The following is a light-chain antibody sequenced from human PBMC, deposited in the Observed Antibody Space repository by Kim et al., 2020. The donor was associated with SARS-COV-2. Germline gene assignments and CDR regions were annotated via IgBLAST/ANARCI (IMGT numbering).Light chain of an antibody. CDR3: QQYNNWPPIT. CDR2: GAS. Sequence: CPGESATLSCRASQSVSSHLAWYQQKPGQAPRLLNYGASTRATGIPARFSGSGSGKELTLTISSLQSEDFAVYYCQQYNNWPPITFGQGTRREIK. CDR1: QSVSSH. V-gene: IGKV3-15*01. J-gene: IGKJ5*01.